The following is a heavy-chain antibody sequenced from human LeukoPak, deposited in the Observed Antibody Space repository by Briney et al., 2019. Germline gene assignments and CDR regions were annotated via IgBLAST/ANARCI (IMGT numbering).Heavy chain of an antibody. J-gene: IGHJ6*02. CDR2: ISNSGSTV. CDR1: GFTFRDYY. Sequence: GRSLRLSCAASGFTFRDYYMTWLRQAPGKGLEWLSYISNSGSTVFYADSIKGRFTVSRDNAKRSLYLQIESLRDDDTAVYHCALGTINKDYYFGMDVWGQGTTVTVSS. D-gene: IGHD2-8*01. V-gene: IGHV3-11*01. CDR3: ALGTINKDYYFGMDV.